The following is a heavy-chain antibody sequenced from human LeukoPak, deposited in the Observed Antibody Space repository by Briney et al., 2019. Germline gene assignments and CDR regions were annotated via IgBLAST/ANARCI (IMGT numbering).Heavy chain of an antibody. J-gene: IGHJ4*02. CDR1: GFTFSSYG. CDR2: IGHDGSNK. CDR3: ARFGIDFDYYFDY. V-gene: IGHV3-30*19. Sequence: GGSLRLSCAASGFTFSSYGIHWVRQAPGKGLEWVAFIGHDGSNKYYADSVKGRFTISRDNSKSTLYLQMNSLRAEDTAVYYCARFGIDFDYYFDYWGQGTLVTVSS. D-gene: IGHD3-16*01.